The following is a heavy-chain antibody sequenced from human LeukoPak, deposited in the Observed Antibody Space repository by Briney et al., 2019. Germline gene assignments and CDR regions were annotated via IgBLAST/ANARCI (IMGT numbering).Heavy chain of an antibody. D-gene: IGHD1-26*01. V-gene: IGHV4-4*02. CDR1: GVSISSGWW. CDR3: ARARDLAIGATPGVFDY. Sequence: SETLSLTCAVSGVSISSGWWWSWVRQPPGKGLEWIGEIHHSGSTNYSPSLKSRVTISVDTSKNQFSLKLSSVTAADTAVYYCARARDLAIGATPGVFDYWGQGTLVTVSS. J-gene: IGHJ4*02. CDR2: IHHSGST.